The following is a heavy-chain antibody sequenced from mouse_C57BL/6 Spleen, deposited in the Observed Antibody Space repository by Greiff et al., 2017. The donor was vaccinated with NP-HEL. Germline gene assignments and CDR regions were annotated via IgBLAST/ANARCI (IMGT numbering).Heavy chain of an antibody. Sequence: QVHVKQPGAELVRPGSSVKLSCKASGYTFTSYWMDWVKQRPGQGLEWIGNIYPSDSETHYNQKFKDKATLTVDKSSSTAYMQRSSLTSEDSAVYYCAILERWGQGTTLTVSS. CDR3: AILER. CDR1: GYTFTSYW. CDR2: IYPSDSET. V-gene: IGHV1-61*01. J-gene: IGHJ2*01.